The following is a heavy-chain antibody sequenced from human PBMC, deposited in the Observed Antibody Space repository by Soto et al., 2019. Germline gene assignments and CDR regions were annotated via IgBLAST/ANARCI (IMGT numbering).Heavy chain of an antibody. V-gene: IGHV3-23*01. CDR3: AKDSQYRTELFDV. Sequence: EAQLLESGGDWAQPGGSLRLSCAASGFTFSSHGMSWVRQAPGKGLEWIAGLSCGGCTTYYAVSVKGRFTISRDNSKNTRALIRNSLKVEDTALYYCAKDSQYRTELFDVWGQGKMATVS. CDR2: LSCGGCTT. D-gene: IGHD6-6*01. J-gene: IGHJ3*01. CDR1: GFTFSSHG.